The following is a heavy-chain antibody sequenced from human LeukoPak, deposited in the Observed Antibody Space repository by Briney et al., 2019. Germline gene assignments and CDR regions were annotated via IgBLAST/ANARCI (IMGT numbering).Heavy chain of an antibody. J-gene: IGHJ4*02. Sequence: ASVTVSCKASGYTFTGYYMHWVRQAPGQGLEWMGWINPNSGGTNYAQKFQGRVTMTRDTSISTAYMELSRLRSDETAVYYCARDEGIGVYGGNSVFDYWGQGTLVTVSS. CDR2: INPNSGGT. V-gene: IGHV1-2*02. CDR3: ARDEGIGVYGGNSVFDY. D-gene: IGHD4-23*01. CDR1: GYTFTGYY.